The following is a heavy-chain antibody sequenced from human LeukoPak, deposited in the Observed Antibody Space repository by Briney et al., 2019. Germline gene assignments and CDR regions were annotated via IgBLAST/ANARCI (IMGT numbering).Heavy chain of an antibody. CDR2: ISPSADIK. CDR1: GFTFSNHG. D-gene: IGHD6-13*01. J-gene: IGHJ1*01. Sequence: GGSLRLSCAASGFTFSNHGMNWVRQAPGKGLEWVSGISPSADIKYYADSVKGRFTISRDNSKNSLYLQMNSLRAEDTAVYYCARLGYGYSSRWSNGGYFQHWGQGTLVTVSS. CDR3: ARLGYGYSSRWSNGGYFQH. V-gene: IGHV3-23*01.